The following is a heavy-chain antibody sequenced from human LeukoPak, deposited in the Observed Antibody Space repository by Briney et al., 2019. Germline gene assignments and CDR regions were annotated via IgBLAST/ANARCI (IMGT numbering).Heavy chain of an antibody. Sequence: SGGSLRLSCAASGFPFSSYAMHWVRQAPGKGLEWVAVISYDGSNKYYADSVKGRFTISRDNSKNTLYLQMNSLRAEDTAVYYCARVDSSGYYYVSDAFDIWGQGTMVTVSS. CDR1: GFPFSSYA. V-gene: IGHV3-30-3*01. D-gene: IGHD3-22*01. CDR2: ISYDGSNK. J-gene: IGHJ3*02. CDR3: ARVDSSGYYYVSDAFDI.